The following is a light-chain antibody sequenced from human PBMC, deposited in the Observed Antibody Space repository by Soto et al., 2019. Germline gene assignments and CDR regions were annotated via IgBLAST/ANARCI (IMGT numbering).Light chain of an antibody. CDR2: ETS. J-gene: IGKJ2*01. Sequence: EIVLTQSPATLSLSPGERATLSCRASQSVGSSLAWYQQKPGQAPRLLIYETSHRATGIPARFSGSGSGTDFTLTISSLEPEDFAVYYCQQRSNWPPYTFGQGTKLEIK. CDR1: QSVGSS. CDR3: QQRSNWPPYT. V-gene: IGKV3-11*01.